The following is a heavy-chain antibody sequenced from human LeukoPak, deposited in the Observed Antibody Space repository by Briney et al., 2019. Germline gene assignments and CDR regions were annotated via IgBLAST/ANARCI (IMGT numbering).Heavy chain of an antibody. CDR2: MNPNSGNT. J-gene: IGHJ6*03. CDR3: AREESVGHYYYVDV. D-gene: IGHD3-10*01. CDR1: GYTFTSYD. Sequence: ASVKVSCKASGYTFTSYDINWVRQATGQGLEWMGWMNPNSGNTGYAQKFQGRVTITRNTSISTAYMELSSLRSEDTAVYYCAREESVGHYYYVDVWGKGTTVTVSS. V-gene: IGHV1-8*03.